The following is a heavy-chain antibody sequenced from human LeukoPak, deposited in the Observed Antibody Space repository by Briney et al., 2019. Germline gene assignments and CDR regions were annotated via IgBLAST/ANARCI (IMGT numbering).Heavy chain of an antibody. CDR1: GYSISSGYY. CDR3: ARVSWGLYDSSGYYYYYYYMDV. Sequence: PSETLSLTCTVSGYSISSGYYWGWIRQPPGKGLEWIGSIHHTGSTHFNPSLKSRVTISVDTSKNQFSLNLSSVTAADTAVYYCARVSWGLYDSSGYYYYYYYMDVWGKGTTVTVSS. J-gene: IGHJ6*03. D-gene: IGHD3-22*01. V-gene: IGHV4-38-2*02. CDR2: IHHTGST.